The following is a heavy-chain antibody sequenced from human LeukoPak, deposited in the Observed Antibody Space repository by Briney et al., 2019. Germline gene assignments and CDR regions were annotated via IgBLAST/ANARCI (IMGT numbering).Heavy chain of an antibody. Sequence: PSETLSLTCTVSGGSISSTSYYWGWSRQPPGKGLEWIGSIYYSGRTYYNPSLKSRVTISVDTSKNQFSLKLSSVTAADTAVYYCARRIPSNSWSFDYWGQGTLVTVSS. CDR2: IYYSGRT. V-gene: IGHV4-39*07. CDR1: GGSISSTSYY. D-gene: IGHD2-2*01. CDR3: ARRIPSNSWSFDY. J-gene: IGHJ4*02.